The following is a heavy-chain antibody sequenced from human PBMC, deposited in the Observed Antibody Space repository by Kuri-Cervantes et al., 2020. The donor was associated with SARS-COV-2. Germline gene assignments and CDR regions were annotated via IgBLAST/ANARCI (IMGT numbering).Heavy chain of an antibody. CDR3: ARDRSRITIFGVDTRYGMDV. D-gene: IGHD3-3*01. CDR1: GFTVSDFY. CDR2: YGT. J-gene: IGHJ6*02. V-gene: IGHV3-66*01. Sequence: LTCAASGFTVSDFYMSWVRQAPGKGLEWVSLYGTDYAESVRGRFTISRDVSKNTVYLQMNSLRAEDTAVYYCARDRSRITIFGVDTRYGMDVWGQGTTVTVSS.